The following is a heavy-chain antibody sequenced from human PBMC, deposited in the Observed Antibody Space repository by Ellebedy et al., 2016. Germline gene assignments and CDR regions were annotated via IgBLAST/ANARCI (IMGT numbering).Heavy chain of an antibody. Sequence: GGSLRLSXAPSGLTVSSFFMGWVRQAPGKGLEWVATISVGGDNTFFADSVKGRFTISRDNSKNTLYLQMNNLRVEDTALYYCRQGHYFDQWGQGALVTVSS. CDR2: ISVGGDNT. J-gene: IGHJ4*02. CDR3: RQGHYFDQ. CDR1: GLTVSSFF. V-gene: IGHV3-23*01.